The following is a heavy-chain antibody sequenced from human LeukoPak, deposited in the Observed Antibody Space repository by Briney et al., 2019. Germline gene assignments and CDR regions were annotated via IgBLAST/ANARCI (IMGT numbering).Heavy chain of an antibody. CDR1: GGSFSGYY. D-gene: IGHD2-2*01. V-gene: IGHV4-34*01. CDR2: INHSGRT. Sequence: SETLSLTCAVYGGSFSGYYWSWGRQPPGKGVEGSGEINHSGRTNYKTSLTSRDTISVDTSKNQSSLKLSSATAADTAVYYCARGLRLYQRGYMDVWGKGTTVTVSS. J-gene: IGHJ6*03. CDR3: ARGLRLYQRGYMDV.